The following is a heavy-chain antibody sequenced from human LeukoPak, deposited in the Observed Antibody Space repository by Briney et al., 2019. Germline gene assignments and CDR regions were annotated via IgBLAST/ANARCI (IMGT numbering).Heavy chain of an antibody. CDR1: GGSLSPYY. J-gene: IGHJ5*02. Sequence: SETLSLTCTVSGGSLSPYYWSWIRQPAGKGLEWIGRIYTSGSTNYNPSLKSRVTISVDTSKNQFSLKLSSVTAADTAVYYCARGEHYYGSGSPTTYNWFDPWGQGTLVTVSS. CDR3: ARGEHYYGSGSPTTYNWFDP. CDR2: IYTSGST. D-gene: IGHD3-10*01. V-gene: IGHV4-4*07.